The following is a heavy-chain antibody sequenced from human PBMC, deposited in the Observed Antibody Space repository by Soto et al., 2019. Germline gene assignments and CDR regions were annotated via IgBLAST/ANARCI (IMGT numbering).Heavy chain of an antibody. D-gene: IGHD2-2*01. CDR2: ISYDGSNK. V-gene: IGHV3-30-3*01. Sequence: GGSLRLSCAASGFTFSSYAMHWVRQAPGKGLEWVAVISYDGSNKYYADSAKGRFTISRDNSKNTLYLQMNSLRAEDTAVYYCAVLVVVPAAMTNDLSDGMDVWGQGTTVTVSS. CDR3: AVLVVVPAAMTNDLSDGMDV. CDR1: GFTFSSYA. J-gene: IGHJ6*02.